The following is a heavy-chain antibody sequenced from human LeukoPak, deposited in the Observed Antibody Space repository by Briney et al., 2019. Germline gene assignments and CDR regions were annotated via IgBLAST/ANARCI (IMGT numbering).Heavy chain of an antibody. CDR2: IKQDGSEK. D-gene: IGHD3-3*01. CDR3: ASVGFDLPYFDY. CDR1: GFTFSSYW. J-gene: IGHJ4*02. V-gene: IGHV3-7*01. Sequence: GGSLRLSCAASGFTFSSYWMSWVRQAPGEGLEWVANIKQDGSEKYYVDSVKGRFTISRDNAKNSLYLQMNSLRAEDTAVYYCASVGFDLPYFDYWGQGTLVTVSS.